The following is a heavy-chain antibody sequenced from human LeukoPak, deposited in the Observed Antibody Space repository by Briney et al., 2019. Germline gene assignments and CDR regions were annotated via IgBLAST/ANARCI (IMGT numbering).Heavy chain of an antibody. J-gene: IGHJ3*02. CDR3: AKDKHLSYDYGDYVTLAGGAFDI. Sequence: PGRSLRLSCAASGFTFDDYAMHWVRQAPGKGLEWVSGISWNSGSIGYADSVKGRFTISRDNAKNSLYLQMNSLRAEDTALYYCAKDKHLSYDYGDYVTLAGGAFDIWGQGTMVTVSS. CDR1: GFTFDDYA. D-gene: IGHD4-17*01. V-gene: IGHV3-9*01. CDR2: ISWNSGSI.